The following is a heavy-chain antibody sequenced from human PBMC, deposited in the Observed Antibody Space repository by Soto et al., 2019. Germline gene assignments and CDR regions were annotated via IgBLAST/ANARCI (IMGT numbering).Heavy chain of an antibody. Sequence: QVQLQESGPGLVKPSETLSLTCTVSGGSVSSGSYSWSLIRQPPWKGLEWIGYIYDSGSTNYYPSPKSRVTISADTSKNQFAVKLSSVTAAETAVYYCARVQDTSGWYGWAYWGQGTLLTVSS. CDR2: IYDSGST. D-gene: IGHD6-19*01. V-gene: IGHV4-61*01. CDR3: ARVQDTSGWYGWAY. CDR1: GGSVSSGSYS. J-gene: IGHJ4*02.